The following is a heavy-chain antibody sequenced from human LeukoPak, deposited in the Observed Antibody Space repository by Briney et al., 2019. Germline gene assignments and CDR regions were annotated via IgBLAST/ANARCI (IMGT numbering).Heavy chain of an antibody. Sequence: GGSLRLSCAASGFTFSSYWMSWVRQAPGKGLEWVANIKQDGSEKYYVDSVKGRFTISRDNAKNSLYLQMNSLRAEDTAVYYCVTWELGRFDAFDIWGQGTMVTVSS. V-gene: IGHV3-7*01. D-gene: IGHD4-23*01. CDR1: GFTFSSYW. J-gene: IGHJ3*02. CDR2: IKQDGSEK. CDR3: VTWELGRFDAFDI.